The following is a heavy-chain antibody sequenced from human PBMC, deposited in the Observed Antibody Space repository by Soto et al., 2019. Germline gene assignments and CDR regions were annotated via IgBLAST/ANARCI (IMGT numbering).Heavy chain of an antibody. V-gene: IGHV3-30*03. CDR3: ARDYDFWSDPGDYYGMDV. D-gene: IGHD3-3*01. CDR2: ISYDGSNK. CDR1: AFSLSSYG. J-gene: IGHJ6*02. Sequence: GGSLRLSCAASAFSLSSYGFHWVRQSPGKGLEWVAFISYDGSNKYYADSVKGRFTISRDNSKNTLYLQMNSLRAEDTAVYYCARDYDFWSDPGDYYGMDVWGQGTTVTVSS.